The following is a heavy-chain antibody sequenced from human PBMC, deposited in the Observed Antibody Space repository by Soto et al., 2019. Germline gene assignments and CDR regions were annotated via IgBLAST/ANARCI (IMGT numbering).Heavy chain of an antibody. D-gene: IGHD6-25*01. Sequence: EVQLLESGGELVQPGESLRLSCTASGFSFSELAMSWVRQAPGKGLEWVASVIASGGRTYYPDSVKGRFTISRDNAKNTLYLQMNSLRVEDTAIYYCAKGRQSLERLNRFDLWGQGTLVTVSA. J-gene: IGHJ5*02. CDR3: AKGRQSLERLNRFDL. CDR2: VIASGGRT. V-gene: IGHV3-23*01. CDR1: GFSFSELA.